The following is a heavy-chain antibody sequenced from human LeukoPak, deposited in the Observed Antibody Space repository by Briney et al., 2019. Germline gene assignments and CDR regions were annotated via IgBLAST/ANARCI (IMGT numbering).Heavy chain of an antibody. V-gene: IGHV4-4*07. CDR2: IYTSGST. CDR1: GYSINSVYY. Sequence: SETLSLTCTVSGYSINSVYYWGWIRQPAGKGLGWIGRIYTSGSTNYNPSLKSRVTMSVDTSKNQFSLKLSSVTAADTALYYCARSSGWYPYYFDYWGQGTLVTVSS. D-gene: IGHD6-19*01. CDR3: ARSSGWYPYYFDY. J-gene: IGHJ4*02.